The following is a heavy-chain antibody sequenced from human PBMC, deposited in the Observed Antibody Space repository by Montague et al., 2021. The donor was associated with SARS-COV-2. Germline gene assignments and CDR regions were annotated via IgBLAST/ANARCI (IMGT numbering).Heavy chain of an antibody. CDR2: ISWNSASK. CDR1: GFSVGDHA. D-gene: IGHD2-2*01. J-gene: IGHJ4*02. V-gene: IGHV3-9*01. Sequence: SLRLSCAASGFSVGDHAMYWVRQSPGKGLEWVAGISWNSASKGHADAVXGRFTISKDISKNSLLLTMNSLRVEDTALYYCIRETCSGANCFLDYWGQGTLVTVSS. CDR3: IRETCSGANCFLDY.